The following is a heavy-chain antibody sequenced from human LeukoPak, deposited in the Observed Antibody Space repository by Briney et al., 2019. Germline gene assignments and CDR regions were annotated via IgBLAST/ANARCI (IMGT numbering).Heavy chain of an antibody. Sequence: ASVKVSCKASGYTFSGYNIHWVRQAPGQGLEWMGWINPNNGATHYAQKFQGGVTMTRDPSITTFYMEVSSLTSDDTARYYCARYNWNDVVSALDSWGQGTLVTVSS. D-gene: IGHD1-1*01. V-gene: IGHV1-2*02. CDR3: ARYNWNDVVSALDS. CDR1: GYTFSGYN. J-gene: IGHJ4*02. CDR2: INPNNGAT.